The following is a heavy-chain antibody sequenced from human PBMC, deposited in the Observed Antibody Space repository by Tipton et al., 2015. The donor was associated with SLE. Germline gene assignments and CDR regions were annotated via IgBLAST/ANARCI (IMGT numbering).Heavy chain of an antibody. D-gene: IGHD3-3*01. CDR1: GGSITNYF. CDR3: ATLDFWSGYRVDY. CDR2: ISYSGGT. Sequence: TLSLTCTVSGGSITNYFWTWIRQPPGKGLEWIGYISYSGGTNYNPSFQSRVTISVDTSKNQFSLKLSSVTAADTAVYYCATLDFWSGYRVDYWGQGTLVTVSS. V-gene: IGHV4-59*08. J-gene: IGHJ4*02.